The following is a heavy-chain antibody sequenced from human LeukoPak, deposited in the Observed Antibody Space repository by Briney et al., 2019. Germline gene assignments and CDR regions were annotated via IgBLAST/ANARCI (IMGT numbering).Heavy chain of an antibody. J-gene: IGHJ5*02. CDR3: ARLTYSNNWYFRRGLDNWFDP. V-gene: IGHV4-34*01. CDR1: GGSFSRYY. CDR2: INHSGSA. D-gene: IGHD6-13*01. Sequence: SETLSLTCAVYGGSFSRYYWTWIRQPPGKGLEWIGEINHSGSANYNPSLKSRVTISVDASKSQFSLRLSSVTAADTAVYYCARLTYSNNWYFRRGLDNWFDPWGQGTLVTVSS.